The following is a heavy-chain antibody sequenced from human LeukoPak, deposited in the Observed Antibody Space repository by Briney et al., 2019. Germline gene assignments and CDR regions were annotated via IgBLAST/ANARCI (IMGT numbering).Heavy chain of an antibody. V-gene: IGHV4-59*01. D-gene: IGHD6-13*01. CDR3: ARDSLYSSSSYYYYYGMDV. J-gene: IGHJ6*02. CDR2: IYYSGST. Sequence: SQTLSLTCTVSGGSISSYYWSWIRQPPGKGLEWIGYIYYSGSTNYNPSLKSRVTISVDTSKNQFSLKLSSVTAADTAVYYCARDSLYSSSSYYYYYGMDVWGQGTTVTASS. CDR1: GGSISSYY.